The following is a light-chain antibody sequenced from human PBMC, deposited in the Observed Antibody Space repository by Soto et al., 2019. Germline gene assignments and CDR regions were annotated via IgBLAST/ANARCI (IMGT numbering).Light chain of an antibody. CDR1: QSVSSRY. Sequence: IVLTQSPGTLSLSPGERATLSCRASQSVSSRYVAWYQQRPGQAPRLLIYGASSRASGIPVRFSGSGSGTDFTLTISGLEPEDFAVYYCQQYGSSPRTFGGGTKVEIK. V-gene: IGKV3-20*01. CDR2: GAS. CDR3: QQYGSSPRT. J-gene: IGKJ4*01.